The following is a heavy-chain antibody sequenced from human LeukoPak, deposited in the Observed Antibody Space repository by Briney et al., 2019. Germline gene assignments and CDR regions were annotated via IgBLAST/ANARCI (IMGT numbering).Heavy chain of an antibody. CDR3: ESTGRFLEWFGPLEGFDY. CDR2: IYYSGST. V-gene: IGHV4-30-4*08. J-gene: IGHJ4*02. CDR1: GGSISSGDYY. Sequence: SETLSLTCTVSGGSISSGDYYWSWIRQPPGKGLEWIGYIYYSGSTYYNPSLKSRVTISVDTSKNQFSLKLSSVAAAETGVYYCESTGRFLEWFGPLEGFDYWGQGTLVTVSS. D-gene: IGHD3-3*01.